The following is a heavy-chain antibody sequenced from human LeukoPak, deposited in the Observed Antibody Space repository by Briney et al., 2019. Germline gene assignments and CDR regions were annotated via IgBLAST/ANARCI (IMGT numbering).Heavy chain of an antibody. Sequence: GESLRISCKASGYSFTSYWISWVRQIPGKGLDWMGRIDPSDSYTNYSPSFQGHVTISADRSISTAYLQWSSLKASDTAMYYCARHLVGATRNFDYWGQGTLVTVSS. CDR2: IDPSDSYT. CDR3: ARHLVGATRNFDY. D-gene: IGHD1-26*01. V-gene: IGHV5-10-1*01. CDR1: GYSFTSYW. J-gene: IGHJ4*02.